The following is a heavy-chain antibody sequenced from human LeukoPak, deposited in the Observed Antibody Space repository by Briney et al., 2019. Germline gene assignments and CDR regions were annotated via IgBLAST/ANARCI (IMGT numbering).Heavy chain of an antibody. CDR1: GFIFSSYS. Sequence: PGGSLRLSCAASGFIFSSYSMNWVRQAPGKGLEWVSYISSSSSTMHYPDSVKGLFTISIDNAKNSLDLQMNSLRDEDAAVYYCAKMSRGLCFDIWGQGTMVTVSS. V-gene: IGHV3-48*02. D-gene: IGHD2-2*01. J-gene: IGHJ3*02. CDR2: ISSSSSTM. CDR3: AKMSRGLCFDI.